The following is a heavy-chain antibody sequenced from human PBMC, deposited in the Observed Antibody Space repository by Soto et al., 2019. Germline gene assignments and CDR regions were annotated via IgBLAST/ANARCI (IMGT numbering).Heavy chain of an antibody. CDR2: IYYSGST. Sequence: TLSLTCTVSGGSISSGGYYWSWIRQHPGKGLEWIGYIYYSGSTYYNPSLKSRVTISVDTSKNQFSLKLSSVTAADTAVYYCARDCVGGSCYSGAFDIWGQGTMVTVSS. D-gene: IGHD2-15*01. V-gene: IGHV4-31*03. J-gene: IGHJ3*02. CDR3: ARDCVGGSCYSGAFDI. CDR1: GGSISSGGYY.